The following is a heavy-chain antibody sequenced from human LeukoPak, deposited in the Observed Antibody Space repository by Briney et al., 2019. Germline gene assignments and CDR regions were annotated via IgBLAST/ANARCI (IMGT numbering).Heavy chain of an antibody. Sequence: GGSLRLSCAGSGFTFSTYSMNWVRQAPGKGLEWVSSISSGGSYIYYADSVMGRFTISRDNAKNSLYLQMNSLRAEDTAVYYCARDLDDYVWGSYRGPDAFDIWGQGTMGTVSS. CDR2: ISSGGSYI. D-gene: IGHD3-16*02. J-gene: IGHJ3*02. CDR3: ARDLDDYVWGSYRGPDAFDI. CDR1: GFTFSTYS. V-gene: IGHV3-21*01.